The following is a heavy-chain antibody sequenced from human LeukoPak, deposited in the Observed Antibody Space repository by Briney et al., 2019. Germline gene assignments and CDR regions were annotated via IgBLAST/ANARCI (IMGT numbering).Heavy chain of an antibody. J-gene: IGHJ6*02. Sequence: SETLSLTCAVYGGSFSGYYWSWIRQPPGKGLEWIGEINHSGSTNYNPSLKSRVTISVDTSKNQFSLKLSSVTAADTAVYYCARSDYYGSGRGSFDAWGQGATVSVSS. D-gene: IGHD3-10*01. CDR2: INHSGST. CDR1: GGSFSGYY. V-gene: IGHV4-34*01. CDR3: ARSDYYGSGRGSFDA.